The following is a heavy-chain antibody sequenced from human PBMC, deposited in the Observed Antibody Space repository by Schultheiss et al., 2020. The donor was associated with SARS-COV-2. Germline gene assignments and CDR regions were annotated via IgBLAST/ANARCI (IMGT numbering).Heavy chain of an antibody. J-gene: IGHJ4*02. CDR3: ASGRQGHFDY. CDR1: GFTFNSYA. V-gene: IGHV3-7*01. Sequence: GGSLRLSCAASGFTFNSYAMTWVRQAPGKGLEWVANIRQDGSDQYYVDSVKGRFTISRDNARNSLYLQLNSLRDEDTAVYYCASGRQGHFDYWGQGTLVTVSS. CDR2: IRQDGSDQ.